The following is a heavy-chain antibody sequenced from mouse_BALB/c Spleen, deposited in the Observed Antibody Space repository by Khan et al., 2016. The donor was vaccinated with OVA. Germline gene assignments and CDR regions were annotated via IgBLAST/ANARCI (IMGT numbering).Heavy chain of an antibody. CDR3: ARGNYYCSNSGFAY. Sequence: QIQLVQSGPELKKPGETVKISCKASGYTFTNYGINWVKQAPGKGLKWMGWINTNTGEPTYAEEFKGRFAFSLDTSASTSYLQLNNLKNEDTATYVCARGNYYCSNSGFAYWGQGTLVTVSS. CDR2: INTNTGEP. D-gene: IGHD1-1*01. V-gene: IGHV9-3*02. J-gene: IGHJ3*01. CDR1: GYTFTNYG.